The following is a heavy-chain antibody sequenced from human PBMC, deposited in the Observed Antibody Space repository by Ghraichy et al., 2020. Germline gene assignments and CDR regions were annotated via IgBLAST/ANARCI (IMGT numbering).Heavy chain of an antibody. CDR3: ARSPGSDFY. V-gene: IGHV4-39*01. D-gene: IGHD1-26*01. J-gene: IGHJ4*02. Sequence: SCTVAGGSIYSGCFCWNWIRQPPGMGLEWIGSICSSGSTYYNPSVNSRVSISVGTSKNQFSLKQTSVSAADTAVYYCARSPGSDFYWGPGILVTVS. CDR1: GGSIYSGCFC. CDR2: ICSSGST.